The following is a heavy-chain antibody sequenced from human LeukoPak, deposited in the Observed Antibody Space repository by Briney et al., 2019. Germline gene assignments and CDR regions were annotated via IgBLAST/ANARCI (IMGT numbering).Heavy chain of an antibody. CDR1: GGSLSGYY. D-gene: IGHD3-16*02. V-gene: IGHV4-34*01. Sequence: SETLSLTCAVYGGSLSGYYWSWIRQPPGKGLEWIGEIHHSGSTNYNPSLKSRVTISVDTSKNQFSLNLSFVTAADTAVYFCARRGQAGYLYWGQGTLVTVSS. CDR2: IHHSGST. J-gene: IGHJ4*02. CDR3: ARRGQAGYLY.